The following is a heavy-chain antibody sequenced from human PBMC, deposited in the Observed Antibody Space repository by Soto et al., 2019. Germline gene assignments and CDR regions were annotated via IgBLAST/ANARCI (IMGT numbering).Heavy chain of an antibody. CDR1: GGSFSGYY. D-gene: IGHD3-3*01. V-gene: IGHV4-34*01. Sequence: SETLSLTCAVYGGSFSGYYWSWIRQPPGKGLEWIGEINHRGSTNYNPSLKSRVTISVDTSKNQFSLKLSSVTAADTAVYYCARGSRRTTFGVAHYYYYYMDVWGKGTTVTVSS. J-gene: IGHJ6*03. CDR2: INHRGST. CDR3: ARGSRRTTFGVAHYYYYYMDV.